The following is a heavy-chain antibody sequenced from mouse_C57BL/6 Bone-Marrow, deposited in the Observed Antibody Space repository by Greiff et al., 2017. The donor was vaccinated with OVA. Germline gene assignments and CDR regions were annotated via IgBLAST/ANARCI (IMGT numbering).Heavy chain of an antibody. V-gene: IGHV5-6*01. CDR3: ARHRRYFDY. Sequence: VQLVESGGDLVKPGGSLKLSCAASGFTFSSYGMSWVRQTPDKRLEWVATISSGGSYTYYPDSVKGRFTISRDNAKNTLYLQMSSLKSEDTAMYYCARHRRYFDYWGQGTTLTVSS. CDR2: ISSGGSYT. CDR1: GFTFSSYG. J-gene: IGHJ2*01.